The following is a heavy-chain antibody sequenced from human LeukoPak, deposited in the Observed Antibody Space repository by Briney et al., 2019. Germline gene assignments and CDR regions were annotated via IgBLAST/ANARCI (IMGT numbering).Heavy chain of an antibody. CDR1: GYTFTAYE. CDR2: INPKNGGT. V-gene: IGHV1-2*02. D-gene: IGHD1-1*01. CDR3: AREEDCGTARCSNDH. J-gene: IGHJ4*02. Sequence: AASVTVSCKASGYTFTAYEMHWVRQAPGQGLEYVGWINPKNGGTNSAQNFQGRVTMTWDTSVSTVYMELSRLRSDDTAVYYCAREEDCGTARCSNDHWGQGTLVTVSS.